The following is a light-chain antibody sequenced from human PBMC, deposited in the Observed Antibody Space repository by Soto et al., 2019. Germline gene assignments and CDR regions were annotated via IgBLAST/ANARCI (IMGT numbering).Light chain of an antibody. CDR3: QQYDDWPFT. Sequence: EIVMTQSPATLSVSPGERATLSCRASQSVSSILAWHQQKPGQAPRLLISSASIRATGIPARFSGSGSGTDFTLTISSLQSEDFAIYYCQQYDDWPFTFGQGTKLEI. CDR1: QSVSSI. V-gene: IGKV3-15*01. CDR2: SAS. J-gene: IGKJ2*01.